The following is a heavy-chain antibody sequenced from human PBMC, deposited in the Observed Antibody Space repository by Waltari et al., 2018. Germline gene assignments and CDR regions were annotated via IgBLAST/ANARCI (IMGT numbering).Heavy chain of an antibody. Sequence: EVQLVQSGADVKKPGESLKISCKGSGYSFTNYWIAWVRQTPGKGLEWMGIIYPGDSDTRYSPSFQGQVTISADKSIETAYLQWSSLKAADTAIYYCAKLGWSYDFWSGYYENWGQGTLVSVSS. CDR2: IYPGDSDT. D-gene: IGHD3-3*01. V-gene: IGHV5-51*01. CDR1: GYSFTNYW. CDR3: AKLGWSYDFWSGYYEN. J-gene: IGHJ4*02.